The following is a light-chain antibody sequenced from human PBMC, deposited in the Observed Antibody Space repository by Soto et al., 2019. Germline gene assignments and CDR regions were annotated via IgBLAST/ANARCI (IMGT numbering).Light chain of an antibody. CDR3: QQYNSYST. J-gene: IGKJ1*01. Sequence: DIQMTQSPSNLSASVGDRVTITCRASQSISSWLAWYQQKPGKAPKLLIYDASSLESGVPSRFSGSGSGTEFTLTISSLQPDDFSTYYCQQYNSYSTFGEGTKVEIK. CDR2: DAS. CDR1: QSISSW. V-gene: IGKV1-5*01.